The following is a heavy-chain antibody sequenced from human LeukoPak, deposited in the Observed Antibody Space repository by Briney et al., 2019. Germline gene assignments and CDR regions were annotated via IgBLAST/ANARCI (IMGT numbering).Heavy chain of an antibody. V-gene: IGHV3-23*01. D-gene: IGHD3-10*01. Sequence: PGGSLRLSCVASGFTFSSYAMSWVRQAPGKGLEWVSAIDGSGSNTYYADSVKGRFTISRDNSKNTLYLQMNSLRVEDTAIYYCAKKIGGIHPFEYWGQGTLVTVSS. CDR3: AKKIGGIHPFEY. CDR2: IDGSGSNT. CDR1: GFTFSSYA. J-gene: IGHJ4*02.